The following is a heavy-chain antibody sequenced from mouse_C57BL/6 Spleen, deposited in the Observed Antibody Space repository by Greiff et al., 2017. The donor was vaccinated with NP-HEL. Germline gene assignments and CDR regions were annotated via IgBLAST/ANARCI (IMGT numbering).Heavy chain of an antibody. CDR2: IDPENGDT. CDR1: GFNIKDDY. Sequence: EVQLQQSGAELVRPGASVKLSCTASGFNIKDDYMHWVKQRPEQGLEWIGWIDPENGDTEYASKFQGKATITADTSSNTAYLQLSSLTSEDTAVYYYTTPLGFTTVVDDYWGQGTTLTVSS. V-gene: IGHV14-4*01. CDR3: TTPLGFTTVVDDY. D-gene: IGHD1-1*01. J-gene: IGHJ2*01.